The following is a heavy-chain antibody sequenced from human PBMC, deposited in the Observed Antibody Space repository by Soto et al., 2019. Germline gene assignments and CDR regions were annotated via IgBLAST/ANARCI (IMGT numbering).Heavy chain of an antibody. D-gene: IGHD2-21*02. V-gene: IGHV4-4*02. J-gene: IGHJ6*02. CDR1: GGSISSSHL. CDR2: IYHSGST. CDR3: VRDADETAIVPAPWLV. Sequence: PSETLSLTCAASGGSISSSHLREWVREAPGKGLEWIGKIYHSGSTNYNPSLKSRITMSVDKSKNQFSVNLSSVTAEDTAVYYCVRDADETAIVPAPWLVWGRGTMVTVSS.